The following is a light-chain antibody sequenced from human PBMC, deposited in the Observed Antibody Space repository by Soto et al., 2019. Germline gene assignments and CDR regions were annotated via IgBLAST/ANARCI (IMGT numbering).Light chain of an antibody. CDR1: QNVSNN. CDR2: GTS. V-gene: IGKV3-15*01. J-gene: IGKJ4*01. CDR3: QQYNEWPLT. Sequence: EIVMTQSPATVPVSPGERATLSCRASQNVSNNLAWYQQKPGQAPSLLIYGTSTRATGFPARFSGSASGTDFTLTISSLQSEDFAVYYCQQYNEWPLTFGGGTKVDIK.